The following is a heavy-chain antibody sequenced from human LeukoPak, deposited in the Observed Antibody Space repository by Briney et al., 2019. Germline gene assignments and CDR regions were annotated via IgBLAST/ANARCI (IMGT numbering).Heavy chain of an antibody. V-gene: IGHV3-23*01. D-gene: IGHD6-19*01. J-gene: IGHJ4*02. CDR3: AKDSLAGDFDY. Sequence: GGSLRLSCAASGFTFTSCAMSWVRQAPGKGLEWVSAISGSSGSTYYADSVKGRFTISRDNSKNTLYLQMNSLRAEDTAVYYCAKDSLAGDFDYWGQGTLVTVSS. CDR2: ISGSSGST. CDR1: GFTFTSCA.